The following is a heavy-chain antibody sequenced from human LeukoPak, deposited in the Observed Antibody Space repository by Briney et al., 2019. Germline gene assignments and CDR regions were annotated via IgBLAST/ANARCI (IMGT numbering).Heavy chain of an antibody. J-gene: IGHJ6*02. Sequence: GGSLRLSCATSGFTFSTHVMHWVRQVPGKGLEWVSSISSSSSYIYYADSVKGRFTISRDNAKNSLYLQMNSLRAEDTAVYYCAREGYSSSWLNEYYYYGMDVWGQGTTVTVSS. V-gene: IGHV3-21*01. CDR1: GFTFSTHV. D-gene: IGHD6-13*01. CDR3: AREGYSSSWLNEYYYYGMDV. CDR2: ISSSSSYI.